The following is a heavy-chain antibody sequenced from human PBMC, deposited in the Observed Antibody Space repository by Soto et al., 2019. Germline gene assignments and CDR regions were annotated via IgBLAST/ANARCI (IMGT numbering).Heavy chain of an antibody. CDR1: GFTFSSYG. J-gene: IGHJ6*02. D-gene: IGHD3-3*01. V-gene: IGHV3-30*18. CDR2: ISYDGSNK. CDR3: AKDRGYDLNYYYYGMDV. Sequence: GGSLRLSCAASGFTFSSYGMHWVRQAPGKGLEWVAVISYDGSNKYYADSVKGRFTISRDNSKNTLYLQMNSLRAEDTAVYYCAKDRGYDLNYYYYGMDVWGQGTTVTVSS.